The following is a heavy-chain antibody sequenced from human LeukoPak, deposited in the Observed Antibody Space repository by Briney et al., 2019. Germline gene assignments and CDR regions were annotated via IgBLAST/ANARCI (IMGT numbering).Heavy chain of an antibody. CDR1: GFTFSSYD. CDR2: MGTAGDT. J-gene: IGHJ4*02. Sequence: GGSLRLSCAASGFTFSSYDMHWVRQATGKRLEWVSTMGTAGDTYYSGSVKGRFTISRENAKNALYHQMNSLRAGDTAVYYGARATVGLDYWGQGTLVTVSP. V-gene: IGHV3-13*04. D-gene: IGHD4-23*01. CDR3: ARATVGLDY.